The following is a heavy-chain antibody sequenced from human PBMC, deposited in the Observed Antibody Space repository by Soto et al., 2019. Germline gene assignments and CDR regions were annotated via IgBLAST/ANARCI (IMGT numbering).Heavy chain of an antibody. D-gene: IGHD3-22*01. J-gene: IGHJ3*02. CDR2: IRSKANSYAT. V-gene: IGHV3-73*02. Sequence: EVQLVESGGGLVQPGGSLKLSCAASGFTFSGSAMHWVRQASGKGLEWVGRIRSKANSYATAYAASVKGRFTISRDDSKNTAYLQMNSLKTEDTAVYYCTRLRDTMIVVVMNDAFDIWGQGTMVTVSS. CDR3: TRLRDTMIVVVMNDAFDI. CDR1: GFTFSGSA.